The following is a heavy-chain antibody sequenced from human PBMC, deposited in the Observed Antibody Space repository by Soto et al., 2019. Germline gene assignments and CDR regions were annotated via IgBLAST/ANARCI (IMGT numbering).Heavy chain of an antibody. CDR2: IYYSGST. CDR3: ARQGNYPGSTGYYYYFDY. Sequence: SETLSLTCTASGGSITSTIYYWGWIRQPPGKGLEWIGSIYYSGSTYYNPSPKSRVTMSVDTSKNQFSLKLSSLTAADTAVYYCARQGNYPGSTGYYYYFDYWGQGALVTAP. D-gene: IGHD3-22*01. CDR1: GGSITSTIYY. V-gene: IGHV4-39*01. J-gene: IGHJ4*02.